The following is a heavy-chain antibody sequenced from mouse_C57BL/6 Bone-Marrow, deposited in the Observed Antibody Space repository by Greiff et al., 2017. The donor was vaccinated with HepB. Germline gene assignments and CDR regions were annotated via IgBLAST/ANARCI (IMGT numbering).Heavy chain of an antibody. CDR1: GYTFTSYW. Sequence: QVQLQQPGAELVKPGASVKMSCKASGYTFTSYWITWVKQRPGQGLEWIGDIYPGSGSTNYNEKFKSKATLTVDTSSSTAYMQLSSLTSEDSAVYYCARWGAYYGNYGGYFDVWAQGPRSPSPQ. CDR3: ARWGAYYGNYGGYFDV. V-gene: IGHV1-55*01. D-gene: IGHD2-10*01. J-gene: IGHJ1*03. CDR2: IYPGSGST.